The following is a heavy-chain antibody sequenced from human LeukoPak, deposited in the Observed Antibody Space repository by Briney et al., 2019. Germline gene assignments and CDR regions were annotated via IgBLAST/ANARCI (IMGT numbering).Heavy chain of an antibody. CDR3: ASRAAAGTVAVSYYYYMDV. CDR1: GGSISSSSYY. V-gene: IGHV4-39*07. CDR2: IYYSGST. Sequence: SETLSLTCTVSGGSISSSSYYWGWIRQPPGKGLEWIGSIYYSGSTYYNPSLKSRVTISVDTSKNQFSLKLSSVTAADTAVYYCASRAAAGTVAVSYYYYMDVWGKGTTVTVSS. J-gene: IGHJ6*03. D-gene: IGHD6-13*01.